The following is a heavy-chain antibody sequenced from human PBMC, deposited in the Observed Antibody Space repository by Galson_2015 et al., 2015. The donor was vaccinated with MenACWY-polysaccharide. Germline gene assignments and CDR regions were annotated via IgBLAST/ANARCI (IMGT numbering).Heavy chain of an antibody. Sequence: SLRLSCAASGFPFSGSWMTWIRQAPGKGLEWVATIKQSGTEIYYVDSLEGRFTVSRDNAKNSLYLQMNSLRDEDTAAYYCARARSWSGYFAFDFWGQGTMVTVSS. CDR1: GFPFSGSW. J-gene: IGHJ3*01. CDR2: IKQSGTEI. CDR3: ARARSWSGYFAFDF. D-gene: IGHD3-3*01. V-gene: IGHV3-7*01.